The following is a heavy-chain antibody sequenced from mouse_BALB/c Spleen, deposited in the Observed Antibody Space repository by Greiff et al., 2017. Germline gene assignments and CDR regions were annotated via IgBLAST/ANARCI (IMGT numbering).Heavy chain of an antibody. J-gene: IGHJ2*01. CDR1: GFNIKDTY. CDR3: ARSRGVPDY. V-gene: IGHV14-3*02. Sequence: EVHLVESGAELVKPGASVKLSCTASGFNIKDTYMHWVKQRPEQGLEWIGRIDPANGNTKYDPKFQGKATITADTSSNTAYLQLSSLTSEDTAVYYCARSRGVPDYWGQGTTLTVSS. D-gene: IGHD2-14*01. CDR2: IDPANGNT.